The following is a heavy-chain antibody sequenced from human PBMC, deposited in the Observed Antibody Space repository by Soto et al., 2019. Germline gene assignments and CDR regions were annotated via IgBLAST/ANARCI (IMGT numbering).Heavy chain of an antibody. D-gene: IGHD3-16*01. CDR2: ISYSGST. CDR1: GGSISSGGSS. V-gene: IGHV4-30-4*01. J-gene: IGHJ4*01. CDR3: ARDGGVVLPAFDY. Sequence: QVQLQESGPGLVKPSQTLSLTCTVSGGSISSGGSSWSWIRQPPGKGLEWIGDISYSGSTHYNPSLMSRVSISVDTSKNQFTLKLTSVTAADTAVYYCARDGGVVLPAFDYWGEGTLVTVSS.